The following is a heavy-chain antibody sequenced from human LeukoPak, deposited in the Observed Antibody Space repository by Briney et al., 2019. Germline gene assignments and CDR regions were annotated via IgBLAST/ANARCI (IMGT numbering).Heavy chain of an antibody. CDR3: ARRGGYYCSGGRCYHYYFDY. CDR2: IYYSGST. D-gene: IGHD2-15*01. J-gene: IGHJ4*02. Sequence: GSLRLSCAASGFTFSSYAMSWIRQPPGKGLEWIGYIYYSGSTNYNPSLKSRVTISVDPSKNQFSLNLRSVTAADTAVYYCARRGGYYCSGGRCYHYYFDYWGGGTLVSVSS. CDR1: GFTFSSYA. V-gene: IGHV4-59*08.